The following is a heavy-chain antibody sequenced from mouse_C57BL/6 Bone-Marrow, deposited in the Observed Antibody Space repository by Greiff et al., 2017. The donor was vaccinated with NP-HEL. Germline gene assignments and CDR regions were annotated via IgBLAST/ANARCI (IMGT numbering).Heavy chain of an antibody. CDR3: ARDDYSNFYAMDY. CDR1: GFTFSDYY. CDR2: INYDGSST. D-gene: IGHD2-5*01. J-gene: IGHJ4*01. Sequence: EVHLVESEGGLVQPGSSMKLSCTASGFTFSDYYMAWVRQVPEKGLEWVANINYDGSSTYYLDSLKSRFIISRDNAKNILYLQMSSLKSEDTATYYCARDDYSNFYAMDYWGQGTSVTVSS. V-gene: IGHV5-16*01.